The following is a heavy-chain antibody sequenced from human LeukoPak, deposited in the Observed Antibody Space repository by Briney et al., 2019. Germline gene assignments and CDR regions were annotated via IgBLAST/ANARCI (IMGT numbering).Heavy chain of an antibody. CDR2: ILGGAGST. J-gene: IGHJ4*02. D-gene: IGHD2-2*01. Sequence: GSLRLSCAASGFTFSSYWMHWVRQAPGKGLEWVSGILGGAGSTYYADSVKGRFTISRDNSKNTLYLQMNSLRAEDTAVYYCAHGSMYQLDYWGQGTLVTVSS. V-gene: IGHV3-23*01. CDR1: GFTFSSYW. CDR3: AHGSMYQLDY.